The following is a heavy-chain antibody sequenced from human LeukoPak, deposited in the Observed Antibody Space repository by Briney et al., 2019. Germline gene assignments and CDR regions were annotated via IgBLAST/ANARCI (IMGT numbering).Heavy chain of an antibody. V-gene: IGHV4-59*01. D-gene: IGHD1-26*01. Sequence: SETLSLTCTVSGGSISSYYWNWIRQPPGKGLEWIGYIYYSGSTNYNPSLKSRVTISVDTSKNQFSLKLSSVTAADTAVYYCARDGGSYSLFDYRGQGTLVTVSS. J-gene: IGHJ4*02. CDR2: IYYSGST. CDR1: GGSISSYY. CDR3: ARDGGSYSLFDY.